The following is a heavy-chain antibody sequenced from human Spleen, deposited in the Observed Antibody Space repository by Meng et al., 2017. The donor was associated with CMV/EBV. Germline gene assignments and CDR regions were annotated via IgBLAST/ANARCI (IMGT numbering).Heavy chain of an antibody. J-gene: IGHJ4*02. V-gene: IGHV4-59*01. CDR1: GGSISSYY. Sequence: SETLSLTCTVSGGSISSYYWSWIRQPPGKGMEWIGDIYHTGSTNYNPSLNSRVSISLATPKNQSSLKLISVTAADSAVYYCARGRGGMAYWGQGTLVTVSS. CDR3: ARGRGGMAY. D-gene: IGHD3-16*01. CDR2: IYHTGST.